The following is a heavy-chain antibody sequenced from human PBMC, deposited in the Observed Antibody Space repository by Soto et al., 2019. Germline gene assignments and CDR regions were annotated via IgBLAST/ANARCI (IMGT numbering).Heavy chain of an antibody. CDR1: GFTFSSYA. Sequence: EVQLLESGGGLVQPGGSLRLSCAASGFTFSSYAMSWVRQAPGKGLEWVSAISGSGGSTYFADSVKGRFTISRDNSKNTLYLQMNSLRAEDTAVYYCAKGEQWLVLNLGYWGQGTLVTVSS. CDR2: ISGSGGST. J-gene: IGHJ4*02. V-gene: IGHV3-23*01. CDR3: AKGEQWLVLNLGY. D-gene: IGHD6-19*01.